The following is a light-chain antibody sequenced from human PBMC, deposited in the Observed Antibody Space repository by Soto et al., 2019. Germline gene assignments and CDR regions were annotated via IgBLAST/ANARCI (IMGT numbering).Light chain of an antibody. J-gene: IGLJ1*01. Sequence: QSALTQPASVSGSPGQSINISCTGTSSDGGGYNYVSWYQHHPGKAPKLIIYDVSNRPSGVSNPFSGSKSGNTASRTISGLQPEDEADYSCSSYTTGNTRQIVFGTGTKLT. CDR2: DVS. CDR3: SSYTTGNTRQIV. CDR1: SSDGGGYNY. V-gene: IGLV2-14*03.